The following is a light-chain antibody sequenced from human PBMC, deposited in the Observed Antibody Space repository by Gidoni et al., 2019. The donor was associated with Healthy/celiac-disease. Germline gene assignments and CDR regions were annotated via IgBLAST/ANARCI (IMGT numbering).Light chain of an antibody. V-gene: IGKV3-20*01. CDR1: QSVSSSY. CDR3: QQYGSSHLT. CDR2: GAS. Sequence: EIVLTQSPGTLSLSPGERATLSCRASQSVSSSYLAWYQQKPGQAPRLLIYGASSRATGIPDRLSGSGSGTDFTLTISRLEPEDFAVYYCQQYGSSHLTFXGXIKVEIK. J-gene: IGKJ4*01.